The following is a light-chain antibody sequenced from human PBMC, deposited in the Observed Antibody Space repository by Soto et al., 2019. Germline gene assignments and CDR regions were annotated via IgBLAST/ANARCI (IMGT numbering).Light chain of an antibody. CDR1: SSDVGGYKY. CDR2: AVN. V-gene: IGLV2-14*01. Sequence: QSVLIQPPSASGSPGQSITISCTGTSSDVGGYKYVSWYQHHPGQAPKLMIHAVNSRPSGVSTRFSGSKSGNTASLTISGLQPEDEADYYCSSYTRSSTWVFGGGTKLTVL. J-gene: IGLJ3*02. CDR3: SSYTRSSTWV.